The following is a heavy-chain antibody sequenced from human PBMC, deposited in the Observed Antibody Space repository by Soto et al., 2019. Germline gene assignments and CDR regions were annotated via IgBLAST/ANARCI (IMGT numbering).Heavy chain of an antibody. CDR3: ARGRYQVISDGMDV. J-gene: IGHJ6*02. CDR1: GYTFTGYY. Sequence: QVQLVQSGADVKTPGASVRVSCKASGYTFTGYYVHWVREAPGQGLEWMGWINPETGATSYAQKFQGRVTLSRDTSINTAYLELSSLRFDDAAVYFCARGRYQVISDGMDVWGQGTTVTVSS. V-gene: IGHV1-2*02. CDR2: INPETGAT. D-gene: IGHD2-2*01.